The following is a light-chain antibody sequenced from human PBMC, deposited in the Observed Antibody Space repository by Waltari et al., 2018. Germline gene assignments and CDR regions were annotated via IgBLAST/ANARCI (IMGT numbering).Light chain of an antibody. J-gene: IGLJ3*02. Sequence: SSELTQGPDVSVALGQPVKIPCQGDSLRTSYASWYQVKPGQSPVLVLFGKEKRPSGIPDRISGYSSGTTSSLTITGAQAEDEADYYCHSRKGSDNQVVFGGGTKLTVL. CDR2: GKE. V-gene: IGLV3-19*01. CDR3: HSRKGSDNQVV. CDR1: SLRTSY.